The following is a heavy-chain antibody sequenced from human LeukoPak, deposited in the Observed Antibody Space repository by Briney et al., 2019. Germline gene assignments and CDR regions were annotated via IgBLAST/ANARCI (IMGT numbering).Heavy chain of an antibody. V-gene: IGHV3-21*01. CDR1: GFTFSSYN. J-gene: IGHJ4*02. CDR3: ARDLGYDSSGFYHYFDN. CDR2: ISGSSGHI. D-gene: IGHD3-22*01. Sequence: GGSLRLSCAASGFTFSSYNMNWVRQAPGKGLEWVSTISGSSGHIYYADSVEGRFTISRDNAKNSLYLQMNSRRAEDTAVYYCARDLGYDSSGFYHYFDNWGEGTLVTVSS.